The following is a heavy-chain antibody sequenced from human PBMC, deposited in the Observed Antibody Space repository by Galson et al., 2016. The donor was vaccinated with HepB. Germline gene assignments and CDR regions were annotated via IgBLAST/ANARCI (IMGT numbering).Heavy chain of an antibody. V-gene: IGHV3-48*01. CDR3: ATHSRGQYYHGMDV. CDR2: ISGSSSTI. J-gene: IGHJ6*02. D-gene: IGHD3-10*01. Sequence: SLRLSCATSGFTFSAYDMNWVRQAPGKGLEWLSYISGSSSTIYSADSVKGRFTISRDDAKNSLYLQMNSLRAEDTAVYYCATHSRGQYYHGMDVWGQGTTVTVSS. CDR1: GFTFSAYD.